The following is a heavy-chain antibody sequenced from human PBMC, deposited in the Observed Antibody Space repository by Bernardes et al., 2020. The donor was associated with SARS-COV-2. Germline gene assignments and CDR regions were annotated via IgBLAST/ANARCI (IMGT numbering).Heavy chain of an antibody. D-gene: IGHD4-4*01. CDR3: ATLQNPDY. V-gene: IGHV3-9*01. CDR2: ISWNSGSI. Sequence: SLRLSCAASGFTFDDYAMHWVRQAPGKGLEWVSGISWNSGSIGYADSVKGRFTISRDNAKNSLYLQMNSLRAEDTALYYCATLQNPDYWGQGTLVTVSS. CDR1: GFTFDDYA. J-gene: IGHJ4*02.